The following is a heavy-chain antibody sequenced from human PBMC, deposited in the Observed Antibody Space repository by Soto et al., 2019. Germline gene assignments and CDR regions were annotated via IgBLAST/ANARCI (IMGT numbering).Heavy chain of an antibody. CDR2: IYHSGNT. CDR1: GYSITNGYY. Sequence: PSETLSLTCAVSGYSITNGYYLVWMRQPPGKGLEWIGSIYHSGNTYYNPSLKSRVTLSIDTSKNQFSLKLRSVTAADTAMYYCARVKLAGRGSFHDWGQGTLVTVSS. D-gene: IGHD3-3*02. V-gene: IGHV4-38-2*01. J-gene: IGHJ4*02. CDR3: ARVKLAGRGSFHD.